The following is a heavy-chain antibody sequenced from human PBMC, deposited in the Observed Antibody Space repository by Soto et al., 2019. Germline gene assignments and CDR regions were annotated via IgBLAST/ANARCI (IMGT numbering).Heavy chain of an antibody. CDR2: ISWNSGSI. CDR1: GFTFDDYA. D-gene: IGHD4-17*01. Sequence: EVQLVESGGGLVQPGRSLRLSCAASGFTFDDYAMHWVRQAPGKGLEWVSGISWNSGSIGYADSVKGRFTISRDNAKNSLYLQMNSLRAEDTALYYCAKSRHGGRDYLYFQHWGQGTLVTVSS. V-gene: IGHV3-9*01. J-gene: IGHJ1*01. CDR3: AKSRHGGRDYLYFQH.